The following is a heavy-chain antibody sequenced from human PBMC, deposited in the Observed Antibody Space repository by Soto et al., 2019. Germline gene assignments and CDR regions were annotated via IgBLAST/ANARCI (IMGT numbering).Heavy chain of an antibody. D-gene: IGHD2-15*01. J-gene: IGHJ4*02. CDR3: VRVNLAGRGGFDY. CDR2: VYHSGNT. V-gene: IGHV4-38-2*01. CDR1: CYSVSAADY. Sequence: SDTLSLTCAVSCYSVSAADYRGCIRQSPWKGLEWIGSVYHSGNTYYNPSLKSRVTISLHTSANQFSLELRSATAPDTAMYYCVRVNLAGRGGFDYWHKGTLVTVS.